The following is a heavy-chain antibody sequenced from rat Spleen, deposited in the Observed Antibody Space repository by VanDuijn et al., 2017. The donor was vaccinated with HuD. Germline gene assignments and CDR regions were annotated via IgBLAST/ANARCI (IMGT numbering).Heavy chain of an antibody. CDR1: GFSLTDYS. CDR2: MWSGGST. J-gene: IGHJ4*01. CDR3: TRLDA. Sequence: VQLKESGPGLVQPSQTLSLTCTVSGFSLTDYSVHWVRQPPGKGLGWMGVMWSGGSTAYNSALKSRLSISRDTSKSQVFLKINSLQTEDTAIYYCTRLDAWGQGASVTVSS. V-gene: IGHV2S63*01.